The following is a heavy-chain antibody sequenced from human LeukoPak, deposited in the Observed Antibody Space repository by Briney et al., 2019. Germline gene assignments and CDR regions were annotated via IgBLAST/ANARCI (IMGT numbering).Heavy chain of an antibody. J-gene: IGHJ5*01. CDR2: ISSSGTTI. CDR1: GFTFSSYW. V-gene: IGHV3-48*04. CDR3: ARGWFDS. Sequence: QSGGSLRLSCAASGFTFSSYWMSWVRQAPGQGLEWVSYISSSGTTIFYADSVKGRFSISRDNAKNSLYLQLNSLRAEDTAIYYCARGWFDSWGQGTLLTVSS.